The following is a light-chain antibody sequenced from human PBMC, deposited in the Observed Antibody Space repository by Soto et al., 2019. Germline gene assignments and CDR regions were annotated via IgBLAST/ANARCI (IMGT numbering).Light chain of an antibody. CDR3: CSYLGSSTV. J-gene: IGLJ7*01. V-gene: IGLV2-23*01. CDR2: EDD. CDR1: SGDVGNYNL. Sequence: QSVLTQPASVSGSPGQSITISCTGVSGDVGNYNLVSWYQQHPAKAPNLIIYEDDNRPSGVSNRFSGSKSGDTASLTISGLQSEDEAAYYCCSYLGSSTVFGGGTQLTVL.